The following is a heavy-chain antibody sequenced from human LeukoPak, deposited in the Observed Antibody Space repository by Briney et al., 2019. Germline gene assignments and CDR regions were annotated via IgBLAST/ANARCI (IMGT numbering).Heavy chain of an antibody. J-gene: IGHJ6*03. CDR2: IYTSVST. Sequence: SETLSLTCTVSGDSISSGTHYWSWIRQPAGKGLEWIGRIYTSVSTHYNLSLKSRVTISVDMSKNQFSLKLSSVTAADTAVYYCARDVTDFWSMGYYYYYMDVWGKGTTVTVSS. CDR3: ARDVTDFWSMGYYYYYMDV. D-gene: IGHD3-3*01. V-gene: IGHV4-61*02. CDR1: GDSISSGTHY.